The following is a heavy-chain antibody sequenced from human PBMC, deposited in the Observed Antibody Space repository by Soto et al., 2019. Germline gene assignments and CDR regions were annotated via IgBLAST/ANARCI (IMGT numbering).Heavy chain of an antibody. Sequence: ASVKVSCKASGYTFTGYYIQWVRLAPEHGLEWMGWIIPNSRDADYAHKFQGRVTMPRDSCISTASTELRRLRPDDTAVYYCARYRATVTTLSGEFGATPRRYGMDVWGQGTTVTVSS. D-gene: IGHD4-4*01. CDR3: ARYRATVTTLSGEFGATPRRYGMDV. J-gene: IGHJ6*02. CDR2: IIPNSRDA. CDR1: GYTFTGYY. V-gene: IGHV1-2*02.